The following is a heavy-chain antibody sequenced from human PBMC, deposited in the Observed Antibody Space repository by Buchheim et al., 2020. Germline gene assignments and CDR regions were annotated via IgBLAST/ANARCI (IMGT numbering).Heavy chain of an antibody. V-gene: IGHV4-34*01. J-gene: IGHJ6*02. CDR1: GGSSSGYY. Sequence: QVQLQQWGAGLLKPSETLSLTCAVYGGSSSGYYWSWIRQPPGKGLEWIGEINHSGSTNYNPSLKSRVTISVDTSKNKFSLKLSSVTAADTAVYYCASETVTKYGMDVWGQGTT. CDR3: ASETVTKYGMDV. D-gene: IGHD4-11*01. CDR2: INHSGST.